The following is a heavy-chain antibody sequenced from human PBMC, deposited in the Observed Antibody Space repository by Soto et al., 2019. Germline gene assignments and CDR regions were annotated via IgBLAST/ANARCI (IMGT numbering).Heavy chain of an antibody. Sequence: EVQLVESGGGLVQPGGSVRLSCAASGFIVSSTYMSWVRQAPGKGLEWVSVISNRGDTHYADSVKGRFSLSRDTSNNIPHLQMSSLSAEDTAVYYCAREPRYCSGGSCSITGDAYDVWGQGTLVTVSS. CDR2: ISNRGDT. CDR1: GFIVSSTY. V-gene: IGHV3-66*01. D-gene: IGHD2-15*01. CDR3: AREPRYCSGGSCSITGDAYDV. J-gene: IGHJ3*01.